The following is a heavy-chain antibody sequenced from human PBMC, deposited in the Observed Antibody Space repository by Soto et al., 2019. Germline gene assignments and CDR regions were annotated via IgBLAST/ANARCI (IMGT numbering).Heavy chain of an antibody. CDR1: GFTLSTYS. CDR2: ISGTMGSVRDP. D-gene: IGHD1-26*01. Sequence: QSGGSLRLSCVTSGFTLSTYSMSCVRPAPGKGLEWVSVISGTMGSVRDPYYADSVQGRFTISRDDFRSTLYLQMNSLRAEDTAIYYCAKAGGTSSNLSVPDSWGQGTLVTVCS. CDR3: AKAGGTSSNLSVPDS. J-gene: IGHJ5*01. V-gene: IGHV3-23*01.